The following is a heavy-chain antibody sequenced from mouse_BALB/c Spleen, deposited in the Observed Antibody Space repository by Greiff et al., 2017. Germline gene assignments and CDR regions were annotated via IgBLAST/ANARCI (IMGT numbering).Heavy chain of an antibody. CDR2: ISSGSSTI. CDR1: GFTFSSFG. D-gene: IGHD2-3*01. Sequence: EVHLVESGGGLVQPGGSRKLSCAASGFTFSSFGMHWVRQAPEKGLEWVAYISSGSSTIYYADTVKGRFTISRDNPKNTLFLQMTSLRSEDTAMYYCARVGDGYYGDYWGQGTTLTVSS. J-gene: IGHJ2*01. V-gene: IGHV5-17*02. CDR3: ARVGDGYYGDY.